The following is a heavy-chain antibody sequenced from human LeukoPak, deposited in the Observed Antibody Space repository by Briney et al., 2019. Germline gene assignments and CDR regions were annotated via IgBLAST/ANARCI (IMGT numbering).Heavy chain of an antibody. V-gene: IGHV1-46*01. J-gene: IGHJ4*02. Sequence: GASVKVSCKASGYSFTSYYIHWVRQAPGQGLEWMGIIRPSGGRASYQQNFQGRVTMTMDMSASTVHMELSSLTSEDTAMYYCAREPPESFRFDYWGQGAPVTVSS. CDR3: AREPPESFRFDY. CDR1: GYSFTSYY. CDR2: IRPSGGRA. D-gene: IGHD3-16*02.